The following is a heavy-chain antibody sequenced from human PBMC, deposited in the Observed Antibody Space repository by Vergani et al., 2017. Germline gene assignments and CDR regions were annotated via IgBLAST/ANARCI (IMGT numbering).Heavy chain of an antibody. Sequence: QVQLVESGGGLVKPGGSLRLSCAASGFTFSDYYMSWIRQAPGKGLEWVSYISSSGSTIYYADSVKGRFTISRDNAKNSLYLQMNSLRAEDTAVYYCAREXRYITNSHILTEWNYYYYMDVWGKGTTVTVSS. D-gene: IGHD3-9*01. CDR3: AREXRYITNSHILTEWNYYYYMDV. V-gene: IGHV3-11*01. CDR1: GFTFSDYY. CDR2: ISSSGSTI. J-gene: IGHJ6*03.